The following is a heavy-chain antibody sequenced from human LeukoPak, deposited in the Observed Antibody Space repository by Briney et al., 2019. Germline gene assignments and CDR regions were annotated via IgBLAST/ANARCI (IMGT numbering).Heavy chain of an antibody. CDR2: IYPGDSDT. D-gene: IGHD2-15*01. J-gene: IGHJ4*02. Sequence: GESLQISCQVSGYSFTSYWIGWVRQMPGKGLEWMGIIYPGDSDTRYSPSFQGQVTISADKSISTAYLQWGSLKASDTDMYYCARLYCSGGSCFFDYWGQGTLVTVSS. V-gene: IGHV5-51*01. CDR3: ARLYCSGGSCFFDY. CDR1: GYSFTSYW.